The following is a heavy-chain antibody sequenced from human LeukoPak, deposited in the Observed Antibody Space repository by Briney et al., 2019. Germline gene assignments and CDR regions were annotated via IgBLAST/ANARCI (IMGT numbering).Heavy chain of an antibody. V-gene: IGHV3-21*01. CDR3: ASSRVDIVATGGY. D-gene: IGHD5-12*01. CDR1: GFTFSSYS. Sequence: GGSLRLSCAASGFTFSSYSMNWVRQAPGKGLEWVSSISSSSSYIYYADSVKGRFTISRDNAKNSLYLQMNSPRAEDTAVYYCASSRVDIVATGGYWGQGTLVTVSS. J-gene: IGHJ4*02. CDR2: ISSSSSYI.